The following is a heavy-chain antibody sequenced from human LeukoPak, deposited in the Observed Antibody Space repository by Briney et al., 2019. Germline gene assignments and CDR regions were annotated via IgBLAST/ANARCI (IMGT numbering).Heavy chain of an antibody. CDR2: INSDGSST. J-gene: IGHJ3*02. CDR3: TRDWTARSNAFDI. D-gene: IGHD3/OR15-3a*01. Sequence: GGSLRLSCAASEFTFSSHYMHWVRQAPGKGLEWVSRINSDGSSTNYADSVKGRFTISKDNTKNTLFLQMNSLRAEDTAVYYCTRDWTARSNAFDIWGQGTMVTVSS. V-gene: IGHV3-74*01. CDR1: EFTFSSHY.